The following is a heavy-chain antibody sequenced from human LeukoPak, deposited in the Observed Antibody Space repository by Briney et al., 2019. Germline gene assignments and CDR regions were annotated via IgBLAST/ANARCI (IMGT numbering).Heavy chain of an antibody. Sequence: GASVTVSRKASGGTFNSYAISWVRQARGQGGKGMGRVIVIYGLSNYAHKSQSSVTITADKSTSTAYMELSSLISDDTAVYYCARDLPTYCSSPSCFHGMDVWGQGTTVTVSS. CDR3: ARDLPTYCSSPSCFHGMDV. J-gene: IGHJ6*02. CDR1: GGTFNSYA. D-gene: IGHD2-2*01. V-gene: IGHV1-69*04. CDR2: VIVIYGLS.